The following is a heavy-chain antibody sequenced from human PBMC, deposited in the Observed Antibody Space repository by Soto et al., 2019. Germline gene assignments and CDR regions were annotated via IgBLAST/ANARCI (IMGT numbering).Heavy chain of an antibody. J-gene: IGHJ4*02. Sequence: QVQLVQSGAEVKKPGSSVKVACKASGGIFSNYVLNWVRQAPGQGLEWMGGIIPIFGTGNYAQKFQGRVTITADESTTTASMELRGLRSEDTAVYYCPRRYYNSSGYFDYWGQGTLVTVSS. CDR3: PRRYYNSSGYFDY. CDR2: IIPIFGTG. CDR1: GGIFSNYV. V-gene: IGHV1-69*01. D-gene: IGHD3-22*01.